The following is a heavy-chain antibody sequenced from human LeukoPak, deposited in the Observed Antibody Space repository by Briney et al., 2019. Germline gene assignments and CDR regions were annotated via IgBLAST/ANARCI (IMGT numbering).Heavy chain of an antibody. CDR2: IWYDGTNQ. V-gene: IGHV3-30*02. J-gene: IGHJ2*01. D-gene: IGHD3-9*01. CDR1: GFSFSTYG. CDR3: TKEGRYDVIQEDIGWYFDI. Sequence: GGSLRLSCAASGFSFSTYGMHWVRQAPGKGLEWVAFIWYDGTNQRYADSVKGRFTVSRDNHKNTVDLQMNSLTAEDTAVYYCTKEGRYDVIQEDIGWYFDIWGRGMLAFVSS.